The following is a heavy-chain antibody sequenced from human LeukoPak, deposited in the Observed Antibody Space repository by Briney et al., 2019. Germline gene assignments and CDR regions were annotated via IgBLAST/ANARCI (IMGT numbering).Heavy chain of an antibody. CDR2: ISSSSSYI. CDR1: GFTFSSYS. V-gene: IGHV3-21*01. Sequence: PGGTLRLSCAASGFTFSSYSMNWVRQAPGKGLEWVSSISSSSSYIYYADSAKSRFTTSRDNAKNSLYLQMNSLRAEDTAVYYCARVGGSGSYAFDIWGQGTMVTVSS. J-gene: IGHJ3*02. CDR3: ARVGGSGSYAFDI. D-gene: IGHD3-10*01.